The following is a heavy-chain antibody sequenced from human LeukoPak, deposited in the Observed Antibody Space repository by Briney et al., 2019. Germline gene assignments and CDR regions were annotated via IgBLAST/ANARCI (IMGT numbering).Heavy chain of an antibody. Sequence: GASVRVSCKASGYTFSSYGISWVRQAPGQGLEWMGWIDIYKGNTKYAQKFQGRVTMTTDTSTSTAYMEVTRLRSDDTAVYYCARDQYDSVWDSHRPYFDYWGQGTLVTVSS. CDR1: GYTFSSYG. J-gene: IGHJ4*02. CDR2: IDIYKGNT. D-gene: IGHD3-16*02. V-gene: IGHV1-18*01. CDR3: ARDQYDSVWDSHRPYFDY.